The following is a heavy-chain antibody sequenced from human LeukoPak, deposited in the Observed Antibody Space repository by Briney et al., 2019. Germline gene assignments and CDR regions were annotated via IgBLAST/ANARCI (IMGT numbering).Heavy chain of an antibody. D-gene: IGHD3-3*01. V-gene: IGHV4-61*02. CDR3: ARDMNDFWSGYYSAFDI. CDR2: IYTSGST. J-gene: IGHJ3*02. CDR1: GGSISSGSYY. Sequence: SETLSLTCTVSGGSISSGSYYWSWIRQPAGKGLEWIGRIYTSGSTNYNPSLKSRVTISVDTSKNQFSLKLSSVTAADTAVYYCARDMNDFWSGYYSAFDIWGQGTMVTVSS.